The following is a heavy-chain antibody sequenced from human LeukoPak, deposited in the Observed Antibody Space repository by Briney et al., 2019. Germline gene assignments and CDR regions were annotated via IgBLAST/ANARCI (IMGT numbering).Heavy chain of an antibody. D-gene: IGHD1-26*01. CDR2: INDSGDNI. CDR1: GFSSHIYV. V-gene: IGHV3-23*01. CDR3: AKDRHGIVGATPFDH. J-gene: IGHJ4*02. Sequence: GGSLRLSCVASGFSSHIYVMRWVRQAPGKGLEWVSSINDSGDNINYADSVKGRFSISRDNSKSTLYLQMNSLRPEDTAVYYCAKDRHGIVGATPFDHWGQGTLVIVSS.